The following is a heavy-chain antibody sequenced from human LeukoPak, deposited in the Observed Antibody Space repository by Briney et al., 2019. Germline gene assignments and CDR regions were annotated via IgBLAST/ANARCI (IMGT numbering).Heavy chain of an antibody. J-gene: IGHJ4*02. CDR3: ARLTVMVRGVEEPNFDY. CDR1: GGSISSGSYY. CDR2: IYTSGST. V-gene: IGHV4-61*02. D-gene: IGHD3-10*01. Sequence: SQTLSLTCTVSGGSISSGSYYWSWIRQPAGKGLEWIGRIYTSGSTNYNPSLKSRVTISVDTSKNQFSLKLSSVTAADTAVYYCARLTVMVRGVEEPNFDYWGQGTLVTVSS.